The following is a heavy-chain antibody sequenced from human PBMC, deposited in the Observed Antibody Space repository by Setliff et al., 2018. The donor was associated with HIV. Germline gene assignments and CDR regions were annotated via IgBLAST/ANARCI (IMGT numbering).Heavy chain of an antibody. CDR1: GYTFTGFY. Sequence: ASVKVSCKASGYTFTGFYVHWVRQAPGQGLEWMGWINGNSGGTNYAQKFQGRVTMTADTTASTAYMELRNLKSDDTAVYYCARSPPGLLSSYYFDYWGRGTLVTVSS. V-gene: IGHV1-2*02. CDR3: ARSPPGLLSSYYFDY. CDR2: INGNSGGT. J-gene: IGHJ4*02. D-gene: IGHD2-21*01.